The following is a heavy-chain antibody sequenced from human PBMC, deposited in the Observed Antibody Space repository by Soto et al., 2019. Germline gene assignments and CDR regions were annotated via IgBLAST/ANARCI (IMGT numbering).Heavy chain of an antibody. CDR2: INHSGST. Sequence: SETLSLTCAVYGGSFSGYYWSWIRQPPGKGLEWIGEINHSGSTNYNPSLKSRVTISVDTSKNQFSLKLSSVTAADTAVYYCARGKSRGSGSYLPYYYYYGMDVWGQGATVTVSS. D-gene: IGHD3-10*01. V-gene: IGHV4-34*01. J-gene: IGHJ6*02. CDR1: GGSFSGYY. CDR3: ARGKSRGSGSYLPYYYYYGMDV.